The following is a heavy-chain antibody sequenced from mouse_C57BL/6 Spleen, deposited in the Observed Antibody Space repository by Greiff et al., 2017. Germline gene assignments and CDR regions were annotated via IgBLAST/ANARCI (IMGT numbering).Heavy chain of an antibody. V-gene: IGHV5-9-1*02. D-gene: IGHD1-1*01. CDR2: ISSGGDYI. Sequence: EVKLVESGEGLVKPGGSLKLSCAASGFTFSSYAMSWVRQTPEKRLEWVAYISSGGDYIYYADTVKGRFTISRDNDRNTLYLQMSSLKSEDTAMYYCTRIYYGSSLYALDYWGQGTSVTVSS. CDR1: GFTFSSYA. J-gene: IGHJ4*01. CDR3: TRIYYGSSLYALDY.